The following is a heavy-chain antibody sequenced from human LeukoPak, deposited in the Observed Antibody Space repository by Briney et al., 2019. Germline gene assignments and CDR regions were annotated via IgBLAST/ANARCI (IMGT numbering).Heavy chain of an antibody. V-gene: IGHV4-39*01. CDR2: IYHSGST. CDR3: ASLRGSGGSCCDY. Sequence: PSETLSLTCTVSGGSISRNNYYWGWIRQPPGKGLEWIGSIYHSGSTYQNPSLKSRVTISVDTSKNQFSLKLSSVTAPDTAVYYCASLRGSGGSCCDYWGQGTLVTVSS. D-gene: IGHD2-15*01. J-gene: IGHJ4*02. CDR1: GGSISRNNYY.